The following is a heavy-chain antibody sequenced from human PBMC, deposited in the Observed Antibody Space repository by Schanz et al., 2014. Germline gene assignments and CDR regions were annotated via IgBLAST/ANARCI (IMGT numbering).Heavy chain of an antibody. V-gene: IGHV3-30*18. D-gene: IGHD5-12*01. CDR2: IYYNGTNK. Sequence: QVQLVESGGGVVQPGRSLRLSCAASGFNFSNYDIHWVRQAPGKGLEWVALIYYNGTNKYYADSVKGRFTISRDNSQNTRNLQMNPRRTKDTAVYYCAKELNRRGGQTNFYYYYGMDVWGQGTTVTVSS. J-gene: IGHJ6*02. CDR1: GFNFSNYD. CDR3: AKELNRRGGQTNFYYYYGMDV.